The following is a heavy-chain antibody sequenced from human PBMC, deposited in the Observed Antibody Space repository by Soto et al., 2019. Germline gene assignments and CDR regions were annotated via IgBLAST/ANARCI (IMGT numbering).Heavy chain of an antibody. D-gene: IGHD6-13*01. V-gene: IGHV3-23*01. Sequence: PGGSLRLSCAASGFTFSIYAMSWVRQAPGKGLEWVSTISGSGDTTKYPDSVKGRFTISRDNSKNTAYLQMYSLRAEDTAIYYCAKGRGNSNSWYLYEYWGEGTLVTVSS. CDR1: GFTFSIYA. J-gene: IGHJ4*02. CDR2: ISGSGDTT. CDR3: AKGRGNSNSWYLYEY.